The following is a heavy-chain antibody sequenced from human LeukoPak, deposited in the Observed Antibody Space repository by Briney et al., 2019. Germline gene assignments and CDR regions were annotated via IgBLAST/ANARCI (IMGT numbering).Heavy chain of an antibody. V-gene: IGHV3-7*01. D-gene: IGHD3-9*01. CDR2: IKTDGSQI. J-gene: IGHJ4*02. Sequence: PGGSLRLSCVASGFTFSNYWMTWVRQAPGKGLEWVANIKTDGSQIYYVDSANVRFTISRDNAKNSLYLQMNGLRAEDTAVYYCARDRVYYDILTGYYDQYYFDYWGQGTLVTVSS. CDR3: ARDRVYYDILTGYYDQYYFDY. CDR1: GFTFSNYW.